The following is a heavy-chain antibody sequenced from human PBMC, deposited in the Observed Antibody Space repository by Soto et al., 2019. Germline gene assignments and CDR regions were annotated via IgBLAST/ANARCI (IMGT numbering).Heavy chain of an antibody. J-gene: IGHJ4*02. D-gene: IGHD2-2*01. V-gene: IGHV4-34*01. CDR1: GGSFSGYY. Sequence: QVQLQQWGAGLLKPSETLSLTCAVYGGSFSGYYWSWIRQPPGKGLEWIGEINHSGSTNYNPSLKSRVTRSVDTSKNQFSLKLSSVTAADTAVYYCARDRIVVVPAAMPLRYWGQGTLVTVSS. CDR2: INHSGST. CDR3: ARDRIVVVPAAMPLRY.